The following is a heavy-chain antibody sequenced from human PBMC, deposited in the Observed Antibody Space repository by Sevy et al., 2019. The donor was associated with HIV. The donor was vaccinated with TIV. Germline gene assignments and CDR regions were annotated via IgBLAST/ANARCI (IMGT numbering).Heavy chain of an antibody. CDR2: IKNKNDGGTT. V-gene: IGHV3-15*01. D-gene: IGHD3-9*01. J-gene: IGHJ6*02. CDR3: TTGALDWDYYGMDV. CDR1: GFTFSNAW. Sequence: GGSLRLSCAASGFTFSNAWMSWVRQAPGKGLEWVGRIKNKNDGGTTDYAAPVKGRFTISRDDSKNTLYLQMNSLKNEDTAVYYCTTGALDWDYYGMDVWGQGTTVTVSS.